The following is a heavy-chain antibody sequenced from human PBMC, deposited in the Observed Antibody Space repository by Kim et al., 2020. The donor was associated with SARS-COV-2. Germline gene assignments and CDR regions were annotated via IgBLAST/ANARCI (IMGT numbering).Heavy chain of an antibody. D-gene: IGHD5-12*01. CDR2: NK. Sequence: NKYYADSVKGRFTISRDNSKNTLYLQMNSLRAEDTAVYYCAKERLRYFDLWGRGTLVTVSS. V-gene: IGHV3-30*02. CDR3: AKERLRYFDL. J-gene: IGHJ2*01.